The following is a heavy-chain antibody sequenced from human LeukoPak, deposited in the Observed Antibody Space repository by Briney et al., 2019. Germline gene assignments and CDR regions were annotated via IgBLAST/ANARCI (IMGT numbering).Heavy chain of an antibody. CDR3: ARDNDKVVDH. Sequence: ASVKVSCKAPGYTFTSYGISWVRQAPGQGLEWMGWITAYNGNRLYAQRFQGRITLTTDTSTSTSYMELRSLEYDDTAIYYCARDNDKVVDHWGQGTLVTVSS. D-gene: IGHD1-1*01. V-gene: IGHV1-18*01. J-gene: IGHJ4*01. CDR1: GYTFTSYG. CDR2: ITAYNGNR.